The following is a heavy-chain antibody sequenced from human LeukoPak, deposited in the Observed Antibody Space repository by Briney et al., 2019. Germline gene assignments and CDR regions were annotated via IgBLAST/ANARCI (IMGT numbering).Heavy chain of an antibody. CDR1: GYTFPAYF. J-gene: IGHJ4*02. V-gene: IGHV1-2*06. D-gene: IGHD6-13*01. Sequence: ASVQVSFKASGYTFPAYFIHWVRPAPGQGLEWIGPINPNGGDTNYAQKFQGRVTMTGDTSISTAYMELSSLRSDDTAMYYCARVGFTSSWSNFDYWGQGTLVTVSS. CDR3: ARVGFTSSWSNFDY. CDR2: INPNGGDT.